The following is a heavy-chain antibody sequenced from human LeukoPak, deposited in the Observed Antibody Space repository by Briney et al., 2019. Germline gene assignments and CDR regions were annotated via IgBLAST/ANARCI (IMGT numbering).Heavy chain of an antibody. CDR2: INSDGSST. CDR1: GFTVSSNY. D-gene: IGHD3-10*01. Sequence: HGGSLRLSCEASGFTVSSNYMSWVRQAPGKGLVWVSRINSDGSSTSYADSVKGRFTISRDNAKNTLYLQMNSLRAEDTAVYYCARAGELYHTDYWGQGTLVTVSS. J-gene: IGHJ4*02. V-gene: IGHV3-74*01. CDR3: ARAGELYHTDY.